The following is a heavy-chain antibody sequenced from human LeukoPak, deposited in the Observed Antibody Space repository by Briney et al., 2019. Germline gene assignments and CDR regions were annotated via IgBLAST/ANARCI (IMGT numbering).Heavy chain of an antibody. V-gene: IGHV3-74*01. J-gene: IGHJ5*02. D-gene: IGHD2-15*01. Sequence: PGGSLRLSCAASGFTFSSYWMHWVRQVSGKGLVWVSRINSDGSSTSYADSVKGRFTISRDNAKNTLYLQMNNLRGEDTAVYYCARDRPFCSAGSCYSGDYFDPWGQGTLVTVSS. CDR1: GFTFSSYW. CDR2: INSDGSST. CDR3: ARDRPFCSAGSCYSGDYFDP.